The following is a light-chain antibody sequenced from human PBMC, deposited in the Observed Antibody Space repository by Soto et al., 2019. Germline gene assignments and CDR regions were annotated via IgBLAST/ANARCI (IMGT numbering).Light chain of an antibody. CDR1: QSISSY. V-gene: IGKV1-39*01. J-gene: IGKJ3*01. Sequence: DIQMTQSPSSLSASVGDRVTITCRASQSISSYLNWYQQKPGKAPKLLIYAASSLQSGVPSRFSVSRSGTDFTLTISSLQPEDFATYYCQQSYSTPFTFGPGTKVDI. CDR3: QQSYSTPFT. CDR2: AAS.